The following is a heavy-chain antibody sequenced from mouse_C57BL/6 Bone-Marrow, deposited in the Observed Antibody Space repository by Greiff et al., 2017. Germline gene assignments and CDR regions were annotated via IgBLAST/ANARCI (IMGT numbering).Heavy chain of an antibody. CDR2: ISDGGSYT. CDR3: ARVGFTTVVLDY. J-gene: IGHJ2*01. CDR1: GFTFSSYA. D-gene: IGHD1-1*01. Sequence: EVQRVESGGGLVKPGGSLKLSCAASGFTFSSYAMSWVRQTPEKRLEWVATISDGGSYTYYPDNVKGRFTISRDNTKNNLYLQMSHLKSEDTAMYYCARVGFTTVVLDYGGQGTTLTVSS. V-gene: IGHV5-4*01.